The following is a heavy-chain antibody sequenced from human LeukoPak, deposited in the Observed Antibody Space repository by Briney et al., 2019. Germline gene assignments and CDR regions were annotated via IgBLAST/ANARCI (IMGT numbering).Heavy chain of an antibody. D-gene: IGHD1-26*01. CDR1: GFTFSSYG. CDR2: IKPDASVK. Sequence: GGSLRLSCAASGFTFSSYGMHWVRQAPGKGPEWAASIKPDASVKYHADSVKGRFSISRDNANSSLYLQVNSLRAEDTAVYYCVRNWSGDYWGQGILVTVSS. V-gene: IGHV3-7*01. J-gene: IGHJ4*02. CDR3: VRNWSGDY.